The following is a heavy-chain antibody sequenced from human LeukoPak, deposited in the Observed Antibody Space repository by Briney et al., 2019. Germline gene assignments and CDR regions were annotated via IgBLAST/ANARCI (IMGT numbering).Heavy chain of an antibody. J-gene: IGHJ4*02. Sequence: PGGSLRLSCAASGFTISRYWMSWVRQAPGKGLEWVANIKRDGCEIYYVDSVKGRFIISRDNAKNSLYLQMNSLRAEYTAVYYCARGRVRFDYWGQGTLVTVSS. CDR3: ARGRVRFDY. CDR2: IKRDGCEI. D-gene: IGHD1-1*01. V-gene: IGHV3-7*04. CDR1: GFTISRYW.